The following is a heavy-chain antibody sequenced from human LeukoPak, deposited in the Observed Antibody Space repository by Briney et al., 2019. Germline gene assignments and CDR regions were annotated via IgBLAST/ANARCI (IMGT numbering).Heavy chain of an antibody. CDR2: ISNDGGGT. CDR3: AKGSSGYFFDL. J-gene: IGHJ4*02. CDR1: GFIFNNYG. V-gene: IGHV3-23*01. Sequence: GGSLRLSCTASGFIFNNYGLIWVRQAPGKGLEWVSPISNDGGGTNYADFVKGRFTISRDNSKNTLFLQMNSLRAEDTALYYCAKGSSGYFFDLWGQGTLVTVSS. D-gene: IGHD3-22*01.